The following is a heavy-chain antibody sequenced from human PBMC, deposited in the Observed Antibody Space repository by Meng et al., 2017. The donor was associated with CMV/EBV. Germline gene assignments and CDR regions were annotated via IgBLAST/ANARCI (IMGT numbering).Heavy chain of an antibody. V-gene: IGHV3-30*04. J-gene: IGHJ4*02. D-gene: IGHD4-17*01. Sequence: GGSLRLSCAASGFTFSSYAMHWVRQAPGKGLEWVAVISYDGSNKYYADSAKGRFTISRDNSKNTLYLQMNSLRAEDTAVYYCARDGTTVTFDYWGQGTLVTVSS. CDR1: GFTFSSYA. CDR2: ISYDGSNK. CDR3: ARDGTTVTFDY.